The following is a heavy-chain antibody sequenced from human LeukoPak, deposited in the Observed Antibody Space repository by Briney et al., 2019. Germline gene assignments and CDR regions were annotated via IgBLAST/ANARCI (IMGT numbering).Heavy chain of an antibody. CDR3: ARGRFRRANWFDP. Sequence: GGSLRLSCAASGFTVSSNYMSWVRQAPGKGLEWVSVIYSGGSTYYADSVKGRFTISRDNSKNTLYLQMNSLRAEDTAVYYCARGRFRRANWFDPWGQGTLVTVSS. D-gene: IGHD1-26*01. CDR1: GFTVSSNY. V-gene: IGHV3-53*01. CDR2: IYSGGST. J-gene: IGHJ5*02.